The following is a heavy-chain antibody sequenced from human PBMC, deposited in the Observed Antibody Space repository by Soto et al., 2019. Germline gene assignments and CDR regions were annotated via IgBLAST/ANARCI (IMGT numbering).Heavy chain of an antibody. D-gene: IGHD3-22*01. CDR2: ISNSGIT. V-gene: IGHV4-39*01. Sequence: QLQLQESGPGLVKPSETLSLTCTVSGASISSSSYFWGWIRQLPGKGLEWIGSISNSGITYYNPSLTTPVTISVDTSKPHSSLKLSSVTAADAAVYYCPSHDNSCYYASFQYWGQGTLVTVSS. CDR3: PSHDNSCYYASFQY. J-gene: IGHJ1*01. CDR1: GASISSSSYF.